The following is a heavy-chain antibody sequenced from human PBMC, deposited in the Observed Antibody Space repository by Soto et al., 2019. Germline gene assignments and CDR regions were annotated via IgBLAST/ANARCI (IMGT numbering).Heavy chain of an antibody. CDR3: ARVGSGYYGSGTYPYGLDV. Sequence: SETLSLTCTVSGGSISSGDYYWSWIRQPPGKGLEWIGHIYYSGTTYHSPSLQSRVSMSIDTSKNQFSLNLSSVTAADTAVHYCARVGSGYYGSGTYPYGLDVWGQGTTVTVSS. J-gene: IGHJ6*02. D-gene: IGHD3-10*01. CDR1: GGSISSGDYY. CDR2: IYYSGTT. V-gene: IGHV4-30-4*01.